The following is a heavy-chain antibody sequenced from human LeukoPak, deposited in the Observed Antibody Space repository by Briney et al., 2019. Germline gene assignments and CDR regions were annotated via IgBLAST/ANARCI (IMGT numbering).Heavy chain of an antibody. CDR1: GFTFSSYA. CDR3: VKEGYSSSWANFDY. V-gene: IGHV3-23*01. Sequence: GGSLRLSCAASGFTFSSYAMTWARQAPGKGLEWVSAIRGSGDTTYYADSVKGRFTISRDNSKNTLYLQMNSLRAEDTALYYCVKEGYSSSWANFDYWGQGTLVTVSS. D-gene: IGHD6-13*01. CDR2: IRGSGDTT. J-gene: IGHJ4*02.